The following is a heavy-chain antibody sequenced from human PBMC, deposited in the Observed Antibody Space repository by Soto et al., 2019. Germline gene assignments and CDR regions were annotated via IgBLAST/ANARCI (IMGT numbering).Heavy chain of an antibody. CDR2: ISAYSGDT. CDR3: ARDGRAFSIFGETMDV. D-gene: IGHD3-3*01. CDR1: GYTFTNYA. V-gene: IGHV1-18*01. J-gene: IGHJ6*02. Sequence: VQLLQSGGEVRKPGASVKVSCKTSGYTFTNYAINWVRQAPGQGLQWMGWISAYSGDTKYAQRCQDRLTVTTDPSTTTDSMELRSLRSDDTAVYYCARDGRAFSIFGETMDVWGQGTTVTVSS.